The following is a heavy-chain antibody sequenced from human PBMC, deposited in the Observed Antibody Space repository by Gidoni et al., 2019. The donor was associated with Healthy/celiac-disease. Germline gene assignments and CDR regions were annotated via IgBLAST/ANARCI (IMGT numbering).Heavy chain of an antibody. Sequence: EVQLLESGGGWVQPGGSLRFSLAASGFTFSRYAMSCVRQDPGKGLEGVTAISGSGGSKYYADSVKGRFTISRDNSKNTLYLQMNSLRAEDTAVYYCAKGVSPYGDYFHYYYYYGMDVWGQGTTVTVSS. J-gene: IGHJ6*02. CDR3: AKGVSPYGDYFHYYYYYGMDV. CDR2: ISGSGGSK. V-gene: IGHV3-23*01. CDR1: GFTFSRYA. D-gene: IGHD4-17*01.